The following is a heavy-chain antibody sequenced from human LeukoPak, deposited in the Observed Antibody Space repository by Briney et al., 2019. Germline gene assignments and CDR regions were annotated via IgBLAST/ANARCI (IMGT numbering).Heavy chain of an antibody. V-gene: IGHV4-59*12. D-gene: IGHD3-22*01. CDR2: IYYSGST. Sequence: PSETLSLTCTVSGGSISSYYWSWIRQPPGKGLEWIGYIYYSGSTNYNPSLKSRVTISVDTSKNQFSLKLSSVTAADTAVYYCAREVKSYFDYWGQGTLVTVSS. J-gene: IGHJ4*02. CDR3: AREVKSYFDY. CDR1: GGSISSYY.